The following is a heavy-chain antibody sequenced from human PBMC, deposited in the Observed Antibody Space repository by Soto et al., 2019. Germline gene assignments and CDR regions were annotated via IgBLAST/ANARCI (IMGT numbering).Heavy chain of an antibody. J-gene: IGHJ6*03. D-gene: IGHD2-2*01. Sequence: SETLSLTCAVYGGSFSGYYWSWIRQPPGKGLEWIGEINHSGSTNYNPSLKSRVTISVDTSKNQFSLKLSSVTAADTAVYYCARTSRPMDVWGKGTTVTVSS. V-gene: IGHV4-34*01. CDR2: INHSGST. CDR3: ARTSRPMDV. CDR1: GGSFSGYY.